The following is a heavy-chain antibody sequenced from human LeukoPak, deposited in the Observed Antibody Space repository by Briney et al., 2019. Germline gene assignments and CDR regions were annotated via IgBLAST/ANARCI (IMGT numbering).Heavy chain of an antibody. CDR2: INHSGST. V-gene: IGHV4-34*01. J-gene: IGHJ4*02. Sequence: SETLSLTCAVYGGTFSGYYWSWIRQPPGKGLEWIGEINHSGSTNYNPSLKSRVTISVDTSKNQFSLKLSSVTAADTAVYYCARGGYCSSTSCYGDFDYWGQGTLVTVSS. CDR1: GGTFSGYY. D-gene: IGHD2-2*01. CDR3: ARGGYCSSTSCYGDFDY.